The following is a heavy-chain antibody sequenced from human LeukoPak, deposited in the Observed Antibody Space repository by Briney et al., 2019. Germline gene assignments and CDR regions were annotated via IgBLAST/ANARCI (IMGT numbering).Heavy chain of an antibody. V-gene: IGHV1-69*05. CDR2: IIPIFGTA. Sequence: SVKVSCKASGYTFTSYYMHWVRQAPGQGLEWMGRIIPIFGTANYAQKFQGRVTITTDESTSTAYMELSSLRSEDTAVYYCAILNGVVTAIQVFMDVWGKGTTVTVYS. CDR1: GYTFTSYY. CDR3: AILNGVVTAIQVFMDV. J-gene: IGHJ6*03. D-gene: IGHD2-21*02.